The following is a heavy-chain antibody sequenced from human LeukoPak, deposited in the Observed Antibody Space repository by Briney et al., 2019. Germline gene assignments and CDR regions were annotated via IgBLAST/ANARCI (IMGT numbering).Heavy chain of an antibody. V-gene: IGHV4-39*01. CDR3: ARTPFRITIFGVNWFDP. J-gene: IGHJ5*02. CDR1: GGSISSSSYY. Sequence: SETLSLTCTVSGGSISSSSYYWGWIRQPPEKGLEWIGSIYYSGSTYYNPSLKSRVTISVDTSKNQFSLKLSSVTAADTAVYYCARTPFRITIFGVNWFDPWGQGTLVTVSS. CDR2: IYYSGST. D-gene: IGHD3-3*01.